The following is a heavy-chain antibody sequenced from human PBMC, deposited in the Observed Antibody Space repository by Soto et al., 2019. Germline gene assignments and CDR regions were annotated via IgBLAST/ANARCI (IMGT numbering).Heavy chain of an antibody. CDR2: ISGSGHST. CDR3: ARVYCSGGSCSHLDY. J-gene: IGHJ4*02. D-gene: IGHD2-15*01. V-gene: IGHV3-23*01. CDR1: GFTFSTFA. Sequence: EGSLRLSCAASGFTFSTFAMSWVRQAPGKGLEWVSVISGSGHSTYYADSVKGRFTISRDNSKNTLYLQMNSLRAEDTAVYYSARVYCSGGSCSHLDYWGQGTL.